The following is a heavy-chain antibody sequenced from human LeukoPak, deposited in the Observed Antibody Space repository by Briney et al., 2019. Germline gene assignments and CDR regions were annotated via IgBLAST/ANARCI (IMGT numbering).Heavy chain of an antibody. D-gene: IGHD2-15*01. CDR2: IYYSGST. CDR1: GYSISSGYF. Sequence: SETLSLTCTVSGYSISSGYFWGWIRQPPGKGLEWIGYIYYSGSTNYNPSLKSRVTISVDTSKNQFSLKLSSVTAADTAVYYCARDRVVPQGFDPWGQGTLVTVSS. V-gene: IGHV4-61*01. CDR3: ARDRVVPQGFDP. J-gene: IGHJ5*02.